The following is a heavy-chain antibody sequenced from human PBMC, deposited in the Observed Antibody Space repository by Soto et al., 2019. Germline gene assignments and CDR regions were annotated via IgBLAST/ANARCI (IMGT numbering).Heavy chain of an antibody. CDR1: GYTFTNYG. V-gene: IGHV1-18*01. Sequence: QVQLVQSGAEVKKPGASVKVSCKASGYTFTNYGISWVRQAPGQGLEWMGWINAYNGNTKSAQKLQGRVTLTTDTSTSTAYMELRGLRSDDTAVYYWARDAAAGLNDCWGQGTLVTFSS. J-gene: IGHJ4*02. CDR2: INAYNGNT. D-gene: IGHD6-13*01. CDR3: ARDAAAGLNDC.